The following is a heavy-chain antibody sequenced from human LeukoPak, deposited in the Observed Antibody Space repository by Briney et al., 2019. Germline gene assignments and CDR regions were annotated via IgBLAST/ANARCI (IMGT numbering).Heavy chain of an antibody. V-gene: IGHV4-39*01. CDR3: ARVGFSVAIDY. CDR1: GGSTSSSSYY. CDR2: IYYSGST. Sequence: SETLSLTCTVSGGSTSSSSYYWGWIRQPPGKGLEWIGSIYYSGSTYYNPSLKSRVTISVDTSKNQFSLKLSSVTAADTAVYYCARVGFSVAIDYWGQGTLVTVSS. J-gene: IGHJ4*02. D-gene: IGHD6-19*01.